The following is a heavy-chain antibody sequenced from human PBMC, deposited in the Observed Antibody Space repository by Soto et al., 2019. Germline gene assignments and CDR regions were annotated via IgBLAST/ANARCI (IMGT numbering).Heavy chain of an antibody. CDR1: GGCISSGWYY. CDR2: IYYSGST. J-gene: IGHJ4*02. CDR3: ARAILDYDLAYYFDY. V-gene: IGHV4-31*03. D-gene: IGHD3-3*01. Sequence: TLSLTCTVSGGCISSGWYYWSWIRQHPGKGLEWIGYIYYSGSTYYNPSLKSRVTISVDTSKNQFSLKLSSVTAADTAVYYCARAILDYDLAYYFDYWGQGTLVTVSS.